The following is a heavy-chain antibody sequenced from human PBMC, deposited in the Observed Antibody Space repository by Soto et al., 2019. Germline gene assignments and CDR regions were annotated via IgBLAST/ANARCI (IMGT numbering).Heavy chain of an antibody. J-gene: IGHJ6*02. CDR2: ISSSGSTI. Sequence: VGSLRLSCAASGFTFSSYEMNWVRQAPGKGLEWVSYISSSGSTIYYADSVKGRFTISRDNAKNSLYLQMNSLRAEDTAVYYCARDPYYYGMDVWGQGTTVTVSS. V-gene: IGHV3-48*03. CDR3: ARDPYYYGMDV. CDR1: GFTFSSYE.